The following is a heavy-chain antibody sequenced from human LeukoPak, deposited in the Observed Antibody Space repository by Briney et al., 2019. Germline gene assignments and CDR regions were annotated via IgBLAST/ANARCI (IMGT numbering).Heavy chain of an antibody. CDR3: AKVGNYGDYYFDY. J-gene: IGHJ4*02. V-gene: IGHV3-23*01. CDR1: GFTFSSYA. CDR2: ISGSGGST. D-gene: IGHD4-17*01. Sequence: GGSLRLSCAASGFTFSSYAMSWVRQAPGKGLEWVSAISGSGGSTYYAASVKGRFTIFRANSKTTLYLQMNSLRAEDKAVYYWAKVGNYGDYYFDYWGQGTLVTVSS.